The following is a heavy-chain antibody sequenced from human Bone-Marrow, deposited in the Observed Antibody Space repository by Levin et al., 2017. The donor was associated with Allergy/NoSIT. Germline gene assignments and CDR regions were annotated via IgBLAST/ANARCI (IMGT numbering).Heavy chain of an antibody. CDR2: IKQDGSEK. CDR1: GFTFSSYW. D-gene: IGHD6-6*01. J-gene: IGHJ4*02. CDR3: ARNSSIAARPFDY. Sequence: GESLKISCAASGFTFSSYWMSWVRQAPGKGLEWVANIKQDGSEKYYVDSVKGRFTISRDNAKNSLYLQMNSLRAEDTAVYYCARNSSIAARPFDYWGQGTLVTVSS. V-gene: IGHV3-7*03.